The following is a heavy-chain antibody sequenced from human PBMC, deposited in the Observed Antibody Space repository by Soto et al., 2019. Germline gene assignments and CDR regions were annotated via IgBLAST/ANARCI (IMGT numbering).Heavy chain of an antibody. V-gene: IGHV4-39*01. CDR3: ARHRGYYDILTGYYTELNFDY. D-gene: IGHD3-9*01. CDR2: IYYSGST. CDR1: GGSISSSSYY. Sequence: PSETLSLTWTVSGGSISSSSYYWGWIRQPPGKGLEWIGSIYYSGSTYYNPSLKSRVTISVDTSKNQFSLKLSSVTAADTAVYYCARHRGYYDILTGYYTELNFDYWGQGTLVTVS. J-gene: IGHJ4*02.